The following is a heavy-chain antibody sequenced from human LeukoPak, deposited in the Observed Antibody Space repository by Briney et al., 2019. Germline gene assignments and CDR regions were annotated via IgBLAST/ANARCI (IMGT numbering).Heavy chain of an antibody. CDR2: IREDGSEK. CDR1: GFTFSNYW. J-gene: IGHJ4*02. CDR3: ARTRGYNYGYSDD. D-gene: IGHD5-18*01. Sequence: GGSLRLSCVASGFTFSNYWMTWVRQAPGKGLEWVANIREDGSEKYYVDSVRGRFTISRDNAKNSLYLQMNSLRGEDTAVYYCARTRGYNYGYSDDRGQGTLVTVSS. V-gene: IGHV3-7*01.